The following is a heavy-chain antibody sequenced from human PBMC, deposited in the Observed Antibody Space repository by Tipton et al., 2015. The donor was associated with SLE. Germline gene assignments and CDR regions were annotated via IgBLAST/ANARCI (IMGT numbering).Heavy chain of an antibody. J-gene: IGHJ4*02. CDR2: IYYSGST. Sequence: TLSLTCTVSGGSISSSSYYWGWIRKPPGKGLEWIGSIYYSGSTYYNPSLKSRVTISVDTSKNQFSLKLSSVTAADTAVYYCASPGSSGCIDYWGQGTLVTVSS. D-gene: IGHD6-19*01. CDR1: GGSISSSSYY. V-gene: IGHV4-39*07. CDR3: ASPGSSGCIDY.